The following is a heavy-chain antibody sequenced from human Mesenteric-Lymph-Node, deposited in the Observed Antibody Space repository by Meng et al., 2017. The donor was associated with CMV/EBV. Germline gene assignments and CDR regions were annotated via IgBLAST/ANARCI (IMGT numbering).Heavy chain of an antibody. CDR1: GFTFSSYA. J-gene: IGHJ6*02. CDR3: VRGGSRAITNFGVLITGELGGYYDMDV. CDR2: ISTASSYK. V-gene: IGHV3-21*04. Sequence: GGSLRLSCAASGFTFSSYAMSWVRQAPGKGLEWVSSISTASSYKYYADSVKGRFTISRDNVRQSLHLQMNSLRAEDTAVYYCVRGGSRAITNFGVLITGELGGYYDMDVWGQGTTVTVSS. D-gene: IGHD3-3*01.